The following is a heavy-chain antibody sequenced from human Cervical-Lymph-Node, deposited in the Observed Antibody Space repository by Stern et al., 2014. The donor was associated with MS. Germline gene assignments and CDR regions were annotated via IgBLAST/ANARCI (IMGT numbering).Heavy chain of an antibody. J-gene: IGHJ4*02. CDR1: GGSISSSSYY. V-gene: IGHV4-39*01. CDR3: ATTPRIAAAGTTEYYFDY. CDR2: IYYSGST. D-gene: IGHD6-13*01. Sequence: QLQLQESGPGLVKPSETLSLTCTVSGGSISSSSYYWGWIRQPPGKGLEWIGSIYYSGSTYYNPSLKSRVTKSVDTSKNQFSLNLSSVTAADTAVYYCATTPRIAAAGTTEYYFDYWGQGTLVTVSS.